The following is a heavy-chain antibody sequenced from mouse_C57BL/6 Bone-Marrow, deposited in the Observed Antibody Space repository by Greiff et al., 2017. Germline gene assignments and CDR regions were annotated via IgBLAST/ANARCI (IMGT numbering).Heavy chain of an antibody. D-gene: IGHD2-4*01. CDR2: IHPNSGST. CDR1: GYTFTSYW. CDR3: ASPGGYDYEYSFDY. J-gene: IGHJ2*01. Sequence: QVQLQQPGAELVKPGASVKLSCKASGYTFTSYWMHWVKQRPGQGLEWIGMIHPNSGSTNYNEKFKSKATLTVDKSSSTAYMQLSSLTSEDSAVYYCASPGGYDYEYSFDYWGQGTTLTVSS. V-gene: IGHV1-64*01.